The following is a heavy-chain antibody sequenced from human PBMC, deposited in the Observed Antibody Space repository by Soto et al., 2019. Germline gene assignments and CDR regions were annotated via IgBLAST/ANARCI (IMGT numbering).Heavy chain of an antibody. V-gene: IGHV4-39*01. CDR1: GGSISSSSYY. J-gene: IGHJ6*03. D-gene: IGHD3-16*01. CDR2: IYYSGTT. CDR3: ARPVGFTNYDHYMDV. Sequence: SETLSLPGTFSGGSISSSSYYLGWIRQPPGKGLEWIGSIYYSGTTYYNPSLKSRVTISVDTSKNQFSVKLSSVNAADTAVYYCARPVGFTNYDHYMDVWGKGTTVTVYS.